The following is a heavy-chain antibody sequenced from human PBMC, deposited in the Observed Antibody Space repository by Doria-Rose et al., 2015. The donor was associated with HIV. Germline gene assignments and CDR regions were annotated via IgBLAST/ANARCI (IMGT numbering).Heavy chain of an antibody. CDR2: IYYSGST. J-gene: IGHJ4*02. D-gene: IGHD1-26*01. CDR3: ARDSGSYNFDY. Sequence: SCGGYYWTWIRQHPGKGLEWIGYIYYSGSTYYNPSLKSRVTISVDTSKNQFSLKLSSVTAADTAVYYCARDSGSYNFDYWGQGTLVTVSS. CDR1: SCGGYY. V-gene: IGHV4-31*02.